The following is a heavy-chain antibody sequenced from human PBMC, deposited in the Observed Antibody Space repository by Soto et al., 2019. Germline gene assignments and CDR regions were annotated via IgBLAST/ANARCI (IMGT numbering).Heavy chain of an antibody. CDR2: IYYSGST. Sequence: PSETLSLTCTVSGGSISIGDYYWSCIRQPPGKGLEWIGYIYYSGSTYYNPSLKSRVTISVDTSKNQFSLKLSSVTAADTAVYYCASTAMAPSFHFDYWGQGTPVTVSS. J-gene: IGHJ4*02. V-gene: IGHV4-30-4*01. D-gene: IGHD5-18*01. CDR1: GGSISIGDYY. CDR3: ASTAMAPSFHFDY.